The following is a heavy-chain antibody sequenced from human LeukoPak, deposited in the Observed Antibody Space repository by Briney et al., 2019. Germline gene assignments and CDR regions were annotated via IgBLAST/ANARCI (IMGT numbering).Heavy chain of an antibody. CDR3: ARVRLSGVIDY. Sequence: PSETLSLTCTVSGGSMYDYYWSWIRPPPLKGLEWIGQVHYNVLTNYNPSLDSRATISIDMTKNQFTLNRSSVTAADTAVYYCARVRLSGVIDYWGQGTLVTVSS. CDR2: VHYNVLT. V-gene: IGHV4-59*01. CDR1: GGSMYDYY. J-gene: IGHJ4*02. D-gene: IGHD2-15*01.